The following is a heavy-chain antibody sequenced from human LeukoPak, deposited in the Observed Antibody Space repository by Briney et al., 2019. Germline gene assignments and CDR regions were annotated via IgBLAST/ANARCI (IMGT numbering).Heavy chain of an antibody. CDR3: ARDQGYCSSTSCSDY. J-gene: IGHJ4*02. D-gene: IGHD2-2*01. CDR1: GFTVSSNY. V-gene: IGHV3-53*01. CDR2: IYSGGST. Sequence: GGSLRLSCAASGFTVSSNYMSWVRQAPGKGLEWVSVIYSGGSTYYADSVKGRFTISRDNSKNTLYLQMNSLRAEDTAVYYCARDQGYCSSTSCSDYWGQGTLVTVSS.